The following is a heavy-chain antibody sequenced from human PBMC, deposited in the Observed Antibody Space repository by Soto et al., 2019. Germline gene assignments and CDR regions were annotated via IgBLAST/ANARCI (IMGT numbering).Heavy chain of an antibody. J-gene: IGHJ6*02. CDR1: GGSSNNGRCY. V-gene: IGHV4-30-4*01. CDR3: ARDTRYDILSGSYYYYGMHV. CDR2: IYYSGST. Sequence: ALSLTSTVSGGSSNNGRCYWSWIRQPPGEGREWIGYIYYSGSTSYNPSLKSPVTVSLHTSENQCSLQLHSVTAADTALYYCARDTRYDILSGSYYYYGMHVWGQGTTVIVSS. D-gene: IGHD3-9*01.